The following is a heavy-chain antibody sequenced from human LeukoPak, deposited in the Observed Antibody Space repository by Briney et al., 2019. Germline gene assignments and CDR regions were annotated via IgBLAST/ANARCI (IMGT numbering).Heavy chain of an antibody. CDR1: GFTFSSYA. V-gene: IGHV3-30-3*01. D-gene: IGHD6-19*01. Sequence: GGSLRLSCAASGFTFSSYAMHWVRQAPGKGLEWVAVISYDGSNKYYADSVKGRFTISRDNSKNTLYLQMNSLRAEDTAVYYCARGESIAVAATIDYWDQGTLVTVSS. CDR3: ARGESIAVAATIDY. J-gene: IGHJ4*02. CDR2: ISYDGSNK.